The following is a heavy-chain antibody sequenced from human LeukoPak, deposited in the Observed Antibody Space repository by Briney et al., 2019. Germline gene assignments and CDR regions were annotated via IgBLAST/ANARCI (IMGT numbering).Heavy chain of an antibody. CDR1: GGSISSYY. V-gene: IGHV4-59*01. J-gene: IGHJ6*03. CDR2: IYYSGST. Sequence: SETLSLTCTVSGGSISSYYWSWIRQPPGKGLEWIGYIYYSGSTNYNPSLKSRVTISVDTSKNQLPLKLSSVTAADTAVYYCAREGKDDFWSGSYYYYYYMDVWGKGTTVTVSS. D-gene: IGHD3-3*01. CDR3: AREGKDDFWSGSYYYYYYMDV.